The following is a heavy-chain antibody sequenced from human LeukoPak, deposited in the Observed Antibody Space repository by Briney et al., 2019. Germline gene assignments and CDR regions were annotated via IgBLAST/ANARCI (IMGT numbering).Heavy chain of an antibody. CDR2: IYHSGST. CDR3: ARGPIVVVIAGFGRYFDL. J-gene: IGHJ2*01. D-gene: IGHD2-21*01. V-gene: IGHV4-30-2*01. CDR1: GGSISSGGYY. Sequence: SETLSLTCTVSGGSISSGGYYWSWIRQPPGKGLEWIGYIYHSGSTYYNPSLKSRVTISVDRSKNQFSLKLSSVTAADTAVYYCARGPIVVVIAGFGRYFDLWGRGTLVTVSS.